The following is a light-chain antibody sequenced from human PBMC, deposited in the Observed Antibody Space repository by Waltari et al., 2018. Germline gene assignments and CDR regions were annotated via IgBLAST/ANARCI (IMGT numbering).Light chain of an antibody. CDR3: ISYTSANTWV. CDR1: SDDIGNYHY. Sequence: QSALTQVAAVSGAHGQSITISCTGTSDDIGNYHYVYWFQQNPGKAPKVIIYEVSNRPSRVSERFSGSKSGDTASLTISGLQAEDEAHYYCISYTSANTWVFGGGTKLTVL. CDR2: EVS. V-gene: IGLV2-14*01. J-gene: IGLJ3*02.